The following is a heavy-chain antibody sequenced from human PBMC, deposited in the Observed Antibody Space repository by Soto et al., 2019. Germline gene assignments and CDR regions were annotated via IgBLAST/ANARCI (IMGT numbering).Heavy chain of an antibody. CDR3: AKDVIDTSGYYVFHY. CDR2: ISGSGGST. J-gene: IGHJ4*02. Sequence: EVQLLESGGGLVQPGGSLRLSCAASGFTFSSYAMSWVRQAPGKGLEWVSTISGSGGSTYYADSVKGRFSISRYNSKNTLYLQMNSLRAEDTAVYYCAKDVIDTSGYYVFHYWGQGTLVXVXS. D-gene: IGHD3-22*01. CDR1: GFTFSSYA. V-gene: IGHV3-23*01.